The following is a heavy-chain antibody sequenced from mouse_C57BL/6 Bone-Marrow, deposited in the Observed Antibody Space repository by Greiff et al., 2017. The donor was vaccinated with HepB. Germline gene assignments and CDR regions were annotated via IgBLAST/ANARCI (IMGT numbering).Heavy chain of an antibody. Sequence: EVKLVESEGGLVQPGSSMKLSCTASGFTFSDYYMAWVRQVPEKGLEWVANINYDGSSTYYLDSLKSRFIISIDNAKNILYLQMSSLKSEDTATYYCARGGKGRYFDVWGTGTTVTVSS. CDR2: INYDGSST. D-gene: IGHD1-1*02. V-gene: IGHV5-16*01. CDR1: GFTFSDYY. CDR3: ARGGKGRYFDV. J-gene: IGHJ1*03.